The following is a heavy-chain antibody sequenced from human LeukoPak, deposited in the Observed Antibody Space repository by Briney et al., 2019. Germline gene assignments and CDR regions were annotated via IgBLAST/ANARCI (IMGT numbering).Heavy chain of an antibody. CDR1: GVSISSSSYY. D-gene: IGHD4-17*01. CDR2: IYYSGST. V-gene: IGHV4-39*01. Sequence: SETLSLTCTVSGVSISSSSYYWGWIRQPPGKGLEWIGSIYYSGSTYYNPSLKSRVTISVDTSKNQFSLKLTSVTAADTAVYYCARHGDRRATVTTGFDYWGQGTLVTVSS. CDR3: ARHGDRRATVTTGFDY. J-gene: IGHJ4*02.